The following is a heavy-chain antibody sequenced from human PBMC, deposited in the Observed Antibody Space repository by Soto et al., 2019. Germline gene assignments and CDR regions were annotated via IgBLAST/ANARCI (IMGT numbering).Heavy chain of an antibody. CDR1: GYTFTGYY. CDR2: INPNSGGT. V-gene: IGHV1-2*02. D-gene: IGHD3-10*01. CDR3: AVCRGSGSYYPGYYYYYGMDV. J-gene: IGHJ6*02. Sequence: SVKVSFKASGYTFTGYYMYWVREAPGQGLEWMGWINPNSGGTNYAQNFQGRVTMTRDTSISTAYMELSRLRSDDTAVYYCAVCRGSGSYYPGYYYYYGMDVWGQGTTVTVSS.